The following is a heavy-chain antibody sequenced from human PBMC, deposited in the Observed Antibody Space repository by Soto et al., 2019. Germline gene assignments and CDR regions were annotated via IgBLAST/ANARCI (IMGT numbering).Heavy chain of an antibody. Sequence: SETLSLTCAVYGGSFSGYYWSWIRQPPGKGLEWIGEINHSGSTNYNPSLKSRVTISVDTSKNQFSLKLSSVTAADTAVYYCARGYTWRMTFDYWGQGTLVTVSS. J-gene: IGHJ4*02. CDR1: GGSFSGYY. CDR3: ARGYTWRMTFDY. D-gene: IGHD2-2*02. V-gene: IGHV4-34*01. CDR2: INHSGST.